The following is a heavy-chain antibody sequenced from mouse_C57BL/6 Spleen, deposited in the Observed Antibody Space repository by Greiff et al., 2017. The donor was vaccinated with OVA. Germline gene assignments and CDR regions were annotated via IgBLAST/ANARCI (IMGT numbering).Heavy chain of an antibody. Sequence: VKLQESGAELVRPGPSVKMSCKASGYTFTNYWIGWAKQRPGHGLEWIGDIYPGGGYTNYNEKFKGKATLTADKSSSTAYMQFSSLTSEDSAIYYCARSGDYDKFAYWGQGTLVTVSA. D-gene: IGHD2-4*01. V-gene: IGHV1-63*01. J-gene: IGHJ3*01. CDR1: GYTFTNYW. CDR3: ARSGDYDKFAY. CDR2: IYPGGGYT.